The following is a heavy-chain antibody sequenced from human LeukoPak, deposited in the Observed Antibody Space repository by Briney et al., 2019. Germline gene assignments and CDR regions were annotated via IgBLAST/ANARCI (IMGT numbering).Heavy chain of an antibody. D-gene: IGHD5-18*01. CDR2: LYAGGGT. CDR3: ASDLVXXYSYDSXXXY. V-gene: IGHV3-66*01. J-gene: IGHJ4*01. Sequence: PGGSLRLSCAASGFTVSTNYMSWVRQAPGKGLEWVSSLYAGGGTYYTDSVKGRFTISRDNSKNTLYLQMDSPRAEDTAVYYCASDLVXXYSYDSXXXYWGXXTXVT. CDR1: GFTVSTNY.